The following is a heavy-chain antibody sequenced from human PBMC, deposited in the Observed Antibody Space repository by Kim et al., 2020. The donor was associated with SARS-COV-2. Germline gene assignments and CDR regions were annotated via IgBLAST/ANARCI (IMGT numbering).Heavy chain of an antibody. V-gene: IGHV4-34*01. Sequence: SETLSLTCAVYGGSFSGYYWSWIRQPPGKGLEWIGEINHSGSTNYNPSLKSRVTISVDTSKNQFSLKLSSVTAADTAVYYCARLMVRGVILMRVDPWGQGTLVTVSS. CDR1: GGSFSGYY. D-gene: IGHD3-10*01. J-gene: IGHJ5*02. CDR2: INHSGST. CDR3: ARLMVRGVILMRVDP.